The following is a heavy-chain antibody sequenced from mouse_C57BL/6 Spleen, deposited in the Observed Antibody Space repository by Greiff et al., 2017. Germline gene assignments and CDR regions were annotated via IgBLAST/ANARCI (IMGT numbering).Heavy chain of an antibody. D-gene: IGHD2-5*01. CDR2: IDPENGDT. CDR3: TRNSNYDYWYFDV. CDR1: GFNIKDDY. J-gene: IGHJ1*03. V-gene: IGHV14-4*01. Sequence: EVQLQESGAELVRPGASVKLSCTASGFNIKDDYMHWVKQRPEQGLEWIGWIDPENGDTEYASKFQGKATITADTSSNTAYLQLSSLTSEDTAVYYCTRNSNYDYWYFDVWGTGTTVTVSS.